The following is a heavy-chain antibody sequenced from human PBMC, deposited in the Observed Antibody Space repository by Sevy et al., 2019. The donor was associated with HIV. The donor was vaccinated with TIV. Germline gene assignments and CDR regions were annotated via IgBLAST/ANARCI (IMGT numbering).Heavy chain of an antibody. CDR3: AKMQGESYNYYGMEV. Sequence: GGSLRLSCAASGFIFSTYGIHWVRQAPGKGLEWVAVISYDGSEKYYADSVRGRFTISRDNSKNILYLQMNSLRVEDTAIYYCAKMQGESYNYYGMEVWGQGTTVTVSS. CDR2: ISYDGSEK. CDR1: GFIFSTYG. J-gene: IGHJ6*02. V-gene: IGHV3-30*18. D-gene: IGHD3-10*01.